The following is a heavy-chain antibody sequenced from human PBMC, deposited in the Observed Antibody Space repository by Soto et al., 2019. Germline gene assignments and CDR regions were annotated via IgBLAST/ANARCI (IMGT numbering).Heavy chain of an antibody. V-gene: IGHV1-18*01. J-gene: IGHJ4*02. CDR3: ARDTMTGYLQFDY. CDR2: INANNANT. Sequence: QVQLVQSGAEVKKPGASVKVSCGASGYTFTIYGITWGRQAPGQGLEWMGGINANNANTNYAKTLQGRVTMTTDTSTSTAYMELRSLRSDDTAVFYCARDTMTGYLQFDYWGQGTLVTVSS. D-gene: IGHD3-9*01. CDR1: GYTFTIYG.